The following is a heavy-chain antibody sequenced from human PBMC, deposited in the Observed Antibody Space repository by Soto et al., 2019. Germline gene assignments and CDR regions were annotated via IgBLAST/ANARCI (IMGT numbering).Heavy chain of an antibody. Sequence: QVQLVQSGAEVKKPGASVKVSCKTSGYTFTNYHINWVRQATGQGLEWMGWMNPNSGNTGYAQKFQGRVTMTRNTSITTAYMELSSLRSGDTAVYYCARAEPYSTSSPLDYWGQGTLVTVSS. CDR2: MNPNSGNT. CDR1: GYTFTNYH. D-gene: IGHD6-6*01. CDR3: ARAEPYSTSSPLDY. V-gene: IGHV1-8*01. J-gene: IGHJ4*02.